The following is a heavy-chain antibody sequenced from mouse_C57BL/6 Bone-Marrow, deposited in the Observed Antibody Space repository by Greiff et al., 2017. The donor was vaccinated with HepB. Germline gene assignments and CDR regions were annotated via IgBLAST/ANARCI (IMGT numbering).Heavy chain of an antibody. J-gene: IGHJ4*01. CDR1: GYTFTSYW. CDR2: INPSSGYT. V-gene: IGHV1-7*01. Sequence: QVQLQQSGAELAKPGASVKLSCKASGYTFTSYWMHWVKQRPGQGLEWIGYINPSSGYTKYNQKFKDKATLTADKSSSTAYMQLSSLTYEDSAVYYGDTGYYCSSYYYYAMDYWGQGTSVTVSS. D-gene: IGHD1-1*01. CDR3: DTGYYCSSYYYYAMDY.